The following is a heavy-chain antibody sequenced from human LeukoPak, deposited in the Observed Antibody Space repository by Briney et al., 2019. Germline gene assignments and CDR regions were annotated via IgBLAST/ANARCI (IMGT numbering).Heavy chain of an antibody. CDR2: INHSGST. CDR1: GGSFSGYY. V-gene: IGHV4-34*01. J-gene: IGHJ4*02. D-gene: IGHD5-18*01. Sequence: PSETLSLTCAVYGGSFSGYYWSWIRQPPGKGLEWIGEINHSGSTNYNPSLKSRVTISVDTSKNQFSLKLSSVTAADTAVYYCARGSGYSYGSFSWGHKKAYYFDYWGQGTLVTVSS. CDR3: ARGSGYSYGSFSWGHKKAYYFDY.